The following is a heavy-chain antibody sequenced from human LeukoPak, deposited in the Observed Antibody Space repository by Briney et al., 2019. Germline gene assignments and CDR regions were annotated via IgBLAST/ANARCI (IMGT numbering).Heavy chain of an antibody. J-gene: IGHJ4*02. CDR1: GFAFSRYG. D-gene: IGHD1-26*01. Sequence: PGGSLRLSCAASGFAFSRYGMHWVPQAPGKGLERVACIRYDGSNKYYADSVKGRFTISRDNSKNTLYLQMISPRAEDAAFCYRAKDPVGATASVNWGQGTLVTVSS. CDR2: IRYDGSNK. V-gene: IGHV3-30*02. CDR3: AKDPVGATASVN.